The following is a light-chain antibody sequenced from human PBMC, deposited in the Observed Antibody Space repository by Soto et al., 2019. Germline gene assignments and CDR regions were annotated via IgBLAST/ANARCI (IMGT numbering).Light chain of an antibody. J-gene: IGKJ1*01. V-gene: IGKV1-5*03. CDR1: QSISSW. CDR3: QQYNSYSVT. Sequence: DIQMTQSPSTLSVSVEDRVTITCRASQSISSWLALYQQKPGKAPKLLHYKESNVESGVPSKFSGSGSGTEVTLTISSLQSDDFATYYCQQYNSYSVTFGQGTKVEIK. CDR2: KES.